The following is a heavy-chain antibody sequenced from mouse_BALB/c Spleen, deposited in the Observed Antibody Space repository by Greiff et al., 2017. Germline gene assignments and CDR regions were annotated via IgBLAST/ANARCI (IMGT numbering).Heavy chain of an antibody. D-gene: IGHD4-1*01. CDR2: IWAGGST. V-gene: IGHV2-9*02. CDR1: GFSLTSYG. Sequence: VMLVESGPGLVAPSQSLSITCTVSGFSLTSYGVHWVRQPPGKGLEWLGVIWAGGSTNYNSALMSRLSISKDNSKSQVFLKMNRLQTDDTAMYYGARDPNCPGNYAVDYWGQGTSVTVSS. CDR3: ARDPNCPGNYAVDY. J-gene: IGHJ4*01.